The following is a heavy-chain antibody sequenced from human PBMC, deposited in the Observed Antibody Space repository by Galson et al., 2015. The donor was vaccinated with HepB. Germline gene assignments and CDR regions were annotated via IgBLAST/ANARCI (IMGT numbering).Heavy chain of an antibody. Sequence: SVKVSCKASGYTFTCYDFNWVRQATGQGLEWMGWMNPNSGNTGYAQKFQGRVTMTRNTSINTAYMELSSLTSEDTAVYYCARSSGWWPPDYWGQGTLVTVSS. CDR2: MNPNSGNT. V-gene: IGHV1-8*01. CDR3: ARSSGWWPPDY. D-gene: IGHD6-19*01. CDR1: GYTFTCYD. J-gene: IGHJ4*02.